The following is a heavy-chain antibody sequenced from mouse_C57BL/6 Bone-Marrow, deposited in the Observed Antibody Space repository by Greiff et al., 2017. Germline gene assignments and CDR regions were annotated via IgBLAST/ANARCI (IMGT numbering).Heavy chain of an antibody. CDR2: ISSGSSTI. CDR3: ARGHYGPYYAMDY. V-gene: IGHV5-17*01. D-gene: IGHD1-1*01. J-gene: IGHJ4*01. CDR1: GFTFSDYG. Sequence: EVMLVESGGGLVKPGGSLKLSCAASGFTFSDYGMHWVRQAPEKGLEWVAYISSGSSTIYYADTVKGRFTISRDNAKNTLFLQMTSLRSEDTAMYYCARGHYGPYYAMDYWGQGTSVTVSS.